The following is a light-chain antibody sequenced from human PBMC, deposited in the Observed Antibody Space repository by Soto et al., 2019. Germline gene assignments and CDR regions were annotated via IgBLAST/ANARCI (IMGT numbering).Light chain of an antibody. CDR1: QSIDNF. V-gene: IGKV1-39*01. J-gene: IGKJ2*01. Sequence: DIQMTQSPSSLSASVGDRVTITCRSSQSIDNFLNWYQQKPGKAPKLLIYAASNLQSGVPSRFSGSGSGTDFTLTINSLRPEDFATYYGQQSYSPLVTFGQGTNLEIK. CDR3: QQSYSPLVT. CDR2: AAS.